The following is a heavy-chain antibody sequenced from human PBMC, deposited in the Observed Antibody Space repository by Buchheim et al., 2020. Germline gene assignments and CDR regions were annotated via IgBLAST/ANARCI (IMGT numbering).Heavy chain of an antibody. CDR3: ARSELGGGSGFDS. CDR1: GGSILSGGHF. Sequence: QVRLQESGSGLVKPSQTLSLTCTVSGGSILSGGHFWSWIRQPPGKGLEWIGYIYHTGTTSYNLSLKSRVTMSVDKSNNQFSLQLTSVTAADTAVYYCARSELGGGSGFDSWGQGTL. CDR2: IYHTGTT. D-gene: IGHD2-15*01. V-gene: IGHV4-30-2*01. J-gene: IGHJ4*02.